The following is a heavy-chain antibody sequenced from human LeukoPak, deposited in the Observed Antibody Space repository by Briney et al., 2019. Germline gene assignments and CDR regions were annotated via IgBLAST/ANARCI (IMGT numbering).Heavy chain of an antibody. Sequence: GGSLRLSCAASGFTVSSNYMSWVRQAPGKGLEWVSVIYSGGSTYYADSVKGRFTISRDNSKNTLYLQMNSLRAEDTAVYYCARDFGYCSSTSCPNYFDYWGQGTLVTVSS. CDR3: ARDFGYCSSTSCPNYFDY. CDR2: IYSGGST. J-gene: IGHJ4*02. V-gene: IGHV3-53*01. CDR1: GFTVSSNY. D-gene: IGHD2-2*01.